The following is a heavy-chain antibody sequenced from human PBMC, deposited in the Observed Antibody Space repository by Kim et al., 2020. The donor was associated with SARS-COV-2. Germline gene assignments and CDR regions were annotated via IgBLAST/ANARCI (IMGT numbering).Heavy chain of an antibody. V-gene: IGHV1-69*04. CDR2: IIPILGIA. Sequence: SVKVSCKASGGTFSSYAISWVRQAPGQGLEWMGRIIPILGIANYAQKFQGRVTITADKSTSTAYMELSSLRSEDTAVYYCARNSRKAAGTDFWAYYYYYMDVWGKGTTVTVSS. CDR1: GGTFSSYA. J-gene: IGHJ6*03. D-gene: IGHD6-13*01. CDR3: ARNSRKAAGTDFWAYYYYYMDV.